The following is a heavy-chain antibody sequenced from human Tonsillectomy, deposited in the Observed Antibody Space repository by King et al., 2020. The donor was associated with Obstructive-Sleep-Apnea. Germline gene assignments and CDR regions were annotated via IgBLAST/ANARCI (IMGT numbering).Heavy chain of an antibody. V-gene: IGHV4-59*01. CDR1: GGSINSYY. D-gene: IGHD5-24*01. CDR2: ISYSGST. CDR3: ARDRVGRDGYNRFDY. J-gene: IGHJ4*02. Sequence: QLQESGPGLVKPSETLSLTCTVSGGSINSYYWSWIRQTPGKGLEWIGYISYSGSTNYNPSLKSRFTISVDTSKNQFSLKLSSVTAADTAVYYCARDRVGRDGYNRFDYWGQGTLVTVSS.